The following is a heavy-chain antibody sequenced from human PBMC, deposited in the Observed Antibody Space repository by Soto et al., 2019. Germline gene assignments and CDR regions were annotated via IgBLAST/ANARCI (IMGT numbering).Heavy chain of an antibody. CDR2: IIPVLGPA. CDR1: GTTFNTFA. Sequence: QVQLVQSGAEVKKPGSSVKVSCTASGTTFNTFAISWVRQAPGQGLEWMGGIIPVLGPAFYSQKFQGRVTITADKSTTTAYLELCSLCSEEAAVYYCTSAAKGYFDKWGQGTLVTVSS. J-gene: IGHJ4*02. CDR3: TSAAKGYFDK. V-gene: IGHV1-69*06.